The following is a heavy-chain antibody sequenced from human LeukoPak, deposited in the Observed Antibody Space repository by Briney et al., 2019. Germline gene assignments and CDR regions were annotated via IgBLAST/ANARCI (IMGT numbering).Heavy chain of an antibody. V-gene: IGHV3-23*01. D-gene: IGHD2-15*01. Sequence: GSLRLSCAASGFTFSSYEMNWVRQAPGKGLEWVSGLSRSGTTTNYADSVKGRFTISRDKSKHTMFLQMNSLRPEDTAIYYCAKEQRIRHCSEGVCMEGYYFDYWGQGALVTVSS. CDR3: AKEQRIRHCSEGVCMEGYYFDY. CDR2: LSRSGTTT. CDR1: GFTFSSYE. J-gene: IGHJ4*02.